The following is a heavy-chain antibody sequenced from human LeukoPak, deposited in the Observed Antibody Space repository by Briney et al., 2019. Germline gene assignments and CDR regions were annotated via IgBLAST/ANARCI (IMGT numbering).Heavy chain of an antibody. CDR3: ARDDYYSS. D-gene: IGHD3-10*01. CDR1: GFTLSNYW. CDR2: IMFDGTFT. V-gene: IGHV3-74*03. J-gene: IGHJ5*02. Sequence: PGGSLRLSCVGSGFTLSNYWMHWVRQAPGKGLVWVSRIMFDGTFTMYADSVKGRFTISRDNAKNTLYLQMNSLRAEDTAVYYCARDDYYSSCGQGTLVTVSS.